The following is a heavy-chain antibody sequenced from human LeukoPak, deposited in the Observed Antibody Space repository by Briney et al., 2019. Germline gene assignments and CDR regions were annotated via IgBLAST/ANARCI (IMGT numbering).Heavy chain of an antibody. CDR2: ISWNSGRV. J-gene: IGHJ4*02. Sequence: GGSLRLSCAVSGFTFDDYAMHWVRQVPGKGLEWVSSISWNSGRVVYADSVKGRFTISRDNAKNSLYLQMSSLRVEDMGLYYCANDGCGSDCYIDYWGQGTLVTVSS. CDR1: GFTFDDYA. D-gene: IGHD2-21*02. CDR3: ANDGCGSDCYIDY. V-gene: IGHV3-9*03.